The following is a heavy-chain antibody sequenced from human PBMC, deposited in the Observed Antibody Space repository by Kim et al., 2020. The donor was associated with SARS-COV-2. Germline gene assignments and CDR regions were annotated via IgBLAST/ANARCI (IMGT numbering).Heavy chain of an antibody. Sequence: SQTLSLTCAISGDSVSSNSAAWNWIRQSPSRGLEWLGRTYYRSKWYNDYAVSVKRRITINPDTSKNQFSLQLNSVTPEDTAVYYCARDHLYYYDSSGYYDRPDAFDIWGQGTMVTVSS. CDR1: GDSVSSNSAA. D-gene: IGHD3-22*01. CDR3: ARDHLYYYDSSGYYDRPDAFDI. CDR2: TYYRSKWYN. V-gene: IGHV6-1*01. J-gene: IGHJ3*02.